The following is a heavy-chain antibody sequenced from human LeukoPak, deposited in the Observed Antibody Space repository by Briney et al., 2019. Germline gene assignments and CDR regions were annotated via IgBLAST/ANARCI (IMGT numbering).Heavy chain of an antibody. CDR2: IWYDGSNK. CDR1: GFTFSSYG. J-gene: IGHJ4*02. CDR3: AIGPSGSYYGGVSDY. D-gene: IGHD1-26*01. Sequence: GGSLRLSCAASGFTFSSYGMHWVRQAPGKGLEGVAVIWYDGSNKYYADSVKGRFTISRDNSKNTLYLQMNSLRAEDTAVYYCAIGPSGSYYGGVSDYWGRGTLVTVSS. V-gene: IGHV3-33*01.